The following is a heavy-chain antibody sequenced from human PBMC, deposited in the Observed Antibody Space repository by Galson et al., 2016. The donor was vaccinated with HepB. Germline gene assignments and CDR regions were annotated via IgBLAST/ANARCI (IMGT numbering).Heavy chain of an antibody. V-gene: IGHV1-8*01. Sequence: SVKVSCKASGYSFTSYDINWVRQASGQGLEWVGWMNPNSGNTGYAQKFQGRVTMTRNTSISTAYMELSSLKSDDTAVYYCARGVVAMIAYWFDPWVQGTLVTFSA. CDR3: ARGVVAMIAYWFDP. D-gene: IGHD5-12*01. CDR2: MNPNSGNT. J-gene: IGHJ5*02. CDR1: GYSFTSYD.